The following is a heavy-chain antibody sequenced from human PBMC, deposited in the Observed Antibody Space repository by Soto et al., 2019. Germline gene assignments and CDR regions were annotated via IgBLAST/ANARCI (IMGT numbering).Heavy chain of an antibody. V-gene: IGHV5-51*01. J-gene: IGHJ6*02. CDR3: ARQSLRSSYALDV. CDR2: IKPGTSDI. CDR1: GYKFGSAW. D-gene: IGHD4-17*01. Sequence: PGESLKISCKGVGYKFGSAWIGWVRQMPGKGLEWMGIIKPGTSDIRYSPSCRGHVTISADEAVSTAYLQWSSLKASDTAMYFCARQSLRSSYALDVWGQGTTVTVSS.